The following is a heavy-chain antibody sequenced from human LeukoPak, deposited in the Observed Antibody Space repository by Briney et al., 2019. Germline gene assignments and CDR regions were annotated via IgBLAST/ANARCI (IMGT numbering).Heavy chain of an antibody. CDR1: GFTFSDYY. V-gene: IGHV3-11*01. D-gene: IGHD1-20*01. J-gene: IGHJ3*02. CDR2: ISSSGSTI. Sequence: GGSLRLSCAASGFTFSDYYMSWIRQAPGKGLEWGSYISSSGSTIYYADSVKGRFTISRDNAKNTLYLQMNSLRAEDTAVYYCANTALTGTRDAFDIWGQGTMVTVSS. CDR3: ANTALTGTRDAFDI.